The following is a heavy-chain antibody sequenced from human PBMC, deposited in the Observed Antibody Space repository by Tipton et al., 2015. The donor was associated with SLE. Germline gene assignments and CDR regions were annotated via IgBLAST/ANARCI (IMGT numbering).Heavy chain of an antibody. CDR1: GDSISSGPYY. CDR2: VYTTGAT. V-gene: IGHV4-61*09. D-gene: IGHD3-3*01. CDR3: ARDFWSGYYSDYYYGMDV. J-gene: IGHJ6*02. Sequence: TLSLTCIVSGDSISSGPYYWSWIRQPAGKGLEWIGHVYTTGATNYNPSPKSRVTISLDTSKNQLSLRLRSVTAADTAVYYCARDFWSGYYSDYYYGMDVWGQGTTVTVSS.